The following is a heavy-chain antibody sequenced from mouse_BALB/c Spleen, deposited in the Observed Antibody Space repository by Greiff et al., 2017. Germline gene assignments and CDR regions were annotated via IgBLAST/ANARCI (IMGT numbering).Heavy chain of an antibody. CDR3: ARMITRDFDV. Sequence: EVQGVESGGGLVKPGGSLKLSCAASGFTFSDYYMYWVRQTPEKRLEWVAEISSGGSYTDYPDTVTGRFTISRDNAKNTLYLEMSSLRSEDTAMYYCARMITRDFDVWGAGTTVTVSS. D-gene: IGHD2-4*01. V-gene: IGHV5-9-4*01. CDR1: GFTFSDYY. J-gene: IGHJ1*01. CDR2: ISSGGSYT.